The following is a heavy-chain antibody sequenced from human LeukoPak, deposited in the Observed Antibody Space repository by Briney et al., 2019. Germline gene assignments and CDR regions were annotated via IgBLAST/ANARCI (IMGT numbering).Heavy chain of an antibody. J-gene: IGHJ6*02. Sequence: ASVKVSCKASGYTFTSYGISWVRQAPGHGLEWMGWISAYNGNTNYAQKLQGRVTMTTDTSTSTAYMELRSLRSDDTAVYYCARAEEWLVPYGMDVWGQGTTVTVSS. D-gene: IGHD6-19*01. CDR3: ARAEEWLVPYGMDV. CDR1: GYTFTSYG. V-gene: IGHV1-18*01. CDR2: ISAYNGNT.